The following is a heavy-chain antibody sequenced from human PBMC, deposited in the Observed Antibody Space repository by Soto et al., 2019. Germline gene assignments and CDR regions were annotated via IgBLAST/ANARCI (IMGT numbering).Heavy chain of an antibody. CDR3: AKGDRYDYVWGSFVHY. CDR2: ISYDGSNK. J-gene: IGHJ4*01. Sequence: GGSLRLSCAASGFTFSSYGMHWVRQAPGKGLEWVAVISYDGSNKYYADSVKGRFTISRDNSKNTLYLQMNSLRAEDTAVYYCAKGDRYDYVWGSFVHYWGQEPWSPSPQ. CDR1: GFTFSSYG. D-gene: IGHD3-16*01. V-gene: IGHV3-30*18.